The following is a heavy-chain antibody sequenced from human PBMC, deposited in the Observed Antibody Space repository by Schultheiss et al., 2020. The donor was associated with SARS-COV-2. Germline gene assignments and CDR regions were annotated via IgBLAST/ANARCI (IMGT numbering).Heavy chain of an antibody. CDR1: GFTFSSYC. J-gene: IGHJ4*02. D-gene: IGHD1-26*01. Sequence: GGSLRLSCAASGFTFSSYCMNWVRQAPGKGLEWVSSISSSSSYIYYADSVKGRFTISRDNAKNSLYLQMNSLRAEDTAVYYCARDWDQGGDYWGQGTLVTVSS. CDR3: ARDWDQGGDY. V-gene: IGHV3-21*01. CDR2: ISSSSSYI.